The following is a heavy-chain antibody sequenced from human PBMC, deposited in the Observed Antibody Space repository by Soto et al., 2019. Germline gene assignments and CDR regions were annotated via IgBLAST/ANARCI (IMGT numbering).Heavy chain of an antibody. CDR2: IYHSGST. Sequence: SETLSLTCAVSGYSISSGYYWGWIRQPPGKGLEWIGSIYHSGSTYYNPSLKSRVTISVDTSKNQFSLKLSSVTAADTAVYYCASLTPIAVAGSFDYWGRGTLVTVSS. J-gene: IGHJ4*02. V-gene: IGHV4-38-2*01. D-gene: IGHD6-19*01. CDR1: GYSISSGYY. CDR3: ASLTPIAVAGSFDY.